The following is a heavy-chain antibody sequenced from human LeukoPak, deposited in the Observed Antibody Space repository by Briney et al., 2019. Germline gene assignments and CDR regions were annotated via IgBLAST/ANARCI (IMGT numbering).Heavy chain of an antibody. V-gene: IGHV3-7*01. CDR2: MKQDGSET. J-gene: IGHJ4*02. CDR1: GFTFSNYW. Sequence: GGSLRLSCAASGFTFSNYWMSWVRQAPGKGLEWVANMKQDGSETYYVDSVKGRFTISRDNAKNSLYLQMNSLRAEDTAVYYCARDKIVGATHFDYWGQGTLVTVSS. D-gene: IGHD1-26*01. CDR3: ARDKIVGATHFDY.